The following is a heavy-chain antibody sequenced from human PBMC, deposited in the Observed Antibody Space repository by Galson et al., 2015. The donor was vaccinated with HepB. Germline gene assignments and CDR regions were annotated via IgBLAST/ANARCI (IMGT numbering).Heavy chain of an antibody. CDR3: ARVNGYDFWSGYYDYYYYYMDV. Sequence: SLRLSCAASEFTVSSNYMSWVRQAPGKGLEWVSVIYSGGSTYYADSVKGRFTISRDNSKNTLYLQMNSLRAEDTAVYYCARVNGYDFWSGYYDYYYYYMDVWGKGTTVTVSS. D-gene: IGHD3-3*01. V-gene: IGHV3-53*01. J-gene: IGHJ6*03. CDR2: IYSGGST. CDR1: EFTVSSNY.